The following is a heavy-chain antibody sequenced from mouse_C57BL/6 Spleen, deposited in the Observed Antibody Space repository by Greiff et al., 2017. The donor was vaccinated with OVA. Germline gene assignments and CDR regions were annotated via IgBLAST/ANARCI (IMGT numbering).Heavy chain of an antibody. CDR2: ISSGSSTI. CDR1: GFTFSDYG. Sequence: EVKLVESGGGLVKPGGSLKLSCAASGFTFSDYGMHWVRQAPEKGLEWVAYISSGSSTIYYADTEKGRFTISRDNAKNTLFLQMTSLRSEDTAMYYCARLGSNYGMDYWGQGTSVTVSS. V-gene: IGHV5-17*01. J-gene: IGHJ4*01. D-gene: IGHD2-5*01. CDR3: ARLGSNYGMDY.